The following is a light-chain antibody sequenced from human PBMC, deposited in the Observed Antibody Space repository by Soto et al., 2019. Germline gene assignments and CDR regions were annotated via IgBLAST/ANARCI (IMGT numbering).Light chain of an antibody. V-gene: IGKV1-33*01. CDR3: QQYEDLPLT. J-gene: IGKJ4*01. CDR1: QDISKF. Sequence: DIQMTQSPSSLSASVGDRVTITCQASQDISKFLNWYQLKPGKAPRLLIFDASSVETGVPSRFSGSGSGTHVTFTIDSLQAEDLATYYCQQYEDLPLTFGGGTTVEI. CDR2: DAS.